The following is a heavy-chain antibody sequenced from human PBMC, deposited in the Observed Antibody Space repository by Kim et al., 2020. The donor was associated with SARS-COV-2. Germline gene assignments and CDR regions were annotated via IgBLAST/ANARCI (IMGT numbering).Heavy chain of an antibody. J-gene: IGHJ6*02. CDR1: GFTFSSYA. CDR2: ISGGGGST. CDR3: AKESGSGRAYYGMDV. D-gene: IGHD3-10*01. Sequence: GGSLRLSCAASGFTFSSYAMSWVRQAPGKGLEWVSAISGGGGSTYYADSVKGRFTISRDNSKNTLYLQMNSLRAEDTAVYYCAKESGSGRAYYGMDVWGQGTTVTVPS. V-gene: IGHV3-23*01.